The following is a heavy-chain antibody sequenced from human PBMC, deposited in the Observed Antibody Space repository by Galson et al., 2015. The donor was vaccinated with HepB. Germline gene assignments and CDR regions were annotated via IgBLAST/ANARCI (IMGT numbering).Heavy chain of an antibody. D-gene: IGHD2-2*01. J-gene: IGHJ5*02. CDR1: GGSFSSYY. V-gene: IGHV4-34*01. Sequence: ETLSLTCAVYGGSFSSYYWIWIRQPPGKGLEWIGEINHSGSTNYNPSLKSRVTISVDTSKKQFSLKLNSVTAADTAVYYCARGASTPYCSSTSCYLWFNPWGQGTLVTVSS. CDR2: INHSGST. CDR3: ARGASTPYCSSTSCYLWFNP.